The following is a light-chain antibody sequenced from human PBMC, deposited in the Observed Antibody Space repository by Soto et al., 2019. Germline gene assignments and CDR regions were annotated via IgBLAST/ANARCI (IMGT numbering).Light chain of an antibody. J-gene: IGLJ2*01. V-gene: IGLV2-11*01. CDR1: SSDVGGYNY. CDR3: CSYAGSYTFEV. Sequence: QSALTQPRSGSGSPGQSVTISCTGTSSDVGGYNYVSWYQQHPGKAPKLMIYDVSKRPSGVPDRFSGSKSGNTASLTISGLQAEDEADYYCCSYAGSYTFEVFGGGTTLTVL. CDR2: DVS.